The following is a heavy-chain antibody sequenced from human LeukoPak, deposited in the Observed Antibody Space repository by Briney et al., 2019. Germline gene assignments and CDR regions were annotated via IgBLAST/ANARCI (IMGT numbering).Heavy chain of an antibody. D-gene: IGHD4-17*01. CDR2: ISYDGSNK. J-gene: IGHJ4*02. V-gene: IGHV3-30*03. CDR1: GFTFSSYG. CDR3: AREHTTVTSLLDY. Sequence: GGSLRLSCAASGFTFSSYGMHWVRQAPGKGLEWVAVISYDGSNKYYADSVKGRFTISRDSSKNTMYLQMNSLRAEDTAVYYCAREHTTVTSLLDYWGQGTPVTVSS.